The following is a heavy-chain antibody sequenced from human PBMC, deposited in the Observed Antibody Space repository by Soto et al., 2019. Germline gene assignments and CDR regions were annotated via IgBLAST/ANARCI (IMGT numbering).Heavy chain of an antibody. Sequence: ESGGGVVQPGRSLRLSCAASGFTFSSYGMHWVRQAPGKGLEWVAVIWFDGSNKYYVDSVKGRFTISRDNSKNTLYLQLNSLRGEDTAVYYCARDGERYCRGGSCGYFQDWGQGTLVTVSS. V-gene: IGHV3-33*01. CDR3: ARDGERYCRGGSCGYFQD. J-gene: IGHJ1*01. CDR2: IWFDGSNK. D-gene: IGHD2-15*01. CDR1: GFTFSSYG.